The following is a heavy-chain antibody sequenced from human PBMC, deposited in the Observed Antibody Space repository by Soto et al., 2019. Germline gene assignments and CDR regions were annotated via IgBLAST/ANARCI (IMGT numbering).Heavy chain of an antibody. CDR1: GYTFTSYG. CDR2: ISAYNGNT. D-gene: IGHD2-2*01. Sequence: ASVKVSCKASGYTFTSYGISWVRQAPGQGLEWMGWISAYNGNTNYAQKLQGRVTMTTDTSTSTAYMELRSLRSDDTAVYYCARDIVVPAAKGGWFDPWGQGTLVTVSS. CDR3: ARDIVVPAAKGGWFDP. V-gene: IGHV1-18*01. J-gene: IGHJ5*02.